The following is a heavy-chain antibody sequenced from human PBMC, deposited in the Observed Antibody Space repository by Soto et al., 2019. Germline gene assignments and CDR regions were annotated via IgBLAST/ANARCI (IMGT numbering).Heavy chain of an antibody. V-gene: IGHV4-31*03. CDR3: ERDAVRQGSYFHGMDV. CDR2: IHYSGTT. D-gene: IGHD6-19*01. Sequence: LSLTCSVSGVSITSGDFHWSWIRQYPGKGLECIGYIHYSGTTHYSPSLKGRMRISVDTPKSQFSLRLASVTAADKAVYFCERDAVRQGSYFHGMDVWGQGTTVTVSS. CDR1: GVSITSGDFH. J-gene: IGHJ6*02.